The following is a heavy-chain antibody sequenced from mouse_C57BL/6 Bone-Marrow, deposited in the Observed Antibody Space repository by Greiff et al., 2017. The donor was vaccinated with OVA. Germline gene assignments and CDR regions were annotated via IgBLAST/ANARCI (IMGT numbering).Heavy chain of an antibody. V-gene: IGHV10-1*01. CDR1: GFSFNTYA. CDR2: IRSKSNNYAT. D-gene: IGHD4-1*01. Sequence: EVKLMESGGGLVQPKGSLKLSCAASGFSFNTYAMNWVRQAPGKGLEWVARIRSKSNNYATYYADSVKDRFTISRDDSESMLYLQMNNLKTEDTAMYYCVRQLGRWGWYFDVWGTGTTVTVSS. CDR3: VRQLGRWGWYFDV. J-gene: IGHJ1*03.